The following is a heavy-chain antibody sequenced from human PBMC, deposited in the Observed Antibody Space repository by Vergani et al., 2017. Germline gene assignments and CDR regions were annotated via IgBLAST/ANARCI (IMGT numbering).Heavy chain of an antibody. J-gene: IGHJ3*02. CDR3: ARGGVVGATDDAFDI. CDR2: IIPICGTA. Sequence: QVQLVQSGAEVKKPGSSVKVSCKASGGTFSSYAISWVRPAPGQGLEWLGGIIPICGTANYAQKFQGRVTITADESTSTAYMELSSLRSEDTAVYSCARGGVVGATDDAFDIWGRGTMVTVSS. V-gene: IGHV1-69*01. D-gene: IGHD1-26*01. CDR1: GGTFSSYA.